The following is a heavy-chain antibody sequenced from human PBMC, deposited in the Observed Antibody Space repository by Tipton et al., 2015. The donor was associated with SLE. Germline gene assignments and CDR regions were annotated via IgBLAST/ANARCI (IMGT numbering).Heavy chain of an antibody. CDR2: IKQDGSEK. V-gene: IGHV3-7*04. Sequence: GSLRLSCAASGFTFSSYWMSWVRQAPGKGLVGVANIKQDGSEKYYVDSVKGRFTISRDNAKNSLYLQMNSLGAEDTAVYYCARARGITIFWSLDYWGQGTLVTVSS. J-gene: IGHJ4*02. D-gene: IGHD3-9*01. CDR1: GFTFSSYW. CDR3: ARARGITIFWSLDY.